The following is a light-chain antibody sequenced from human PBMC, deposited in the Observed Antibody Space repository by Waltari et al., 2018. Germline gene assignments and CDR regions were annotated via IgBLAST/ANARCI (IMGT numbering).Light chain of an antibody. CDR2: AVS. V-gene: IGKV1-12*01. CDR1: QDISSW. Sequence: DIQMTKSPSSVSASVGDRVTITCRASQDISSWLAWYQQKPGQAPRLLIYAVSILHSGVPSRFSGSGSGTDFTLTITSLQPEDFAIYYCQQGDGFHPITFGQGTRLE. CDR3: QQGDGFHPIT. J-gene: IGKJ5*01.